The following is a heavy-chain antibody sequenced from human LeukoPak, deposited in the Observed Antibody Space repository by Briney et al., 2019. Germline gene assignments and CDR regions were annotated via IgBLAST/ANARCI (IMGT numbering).Heavy chain of an antibody. J-gene: IGHJ5*02. CDR3: ARASRGNWFDP. Sequence: GGSLRLSCAASGFTFSRYWMHWVRQAPGKGLVWVSRIGDDGSTTAYADSVKGRFTISRGNAKNTLYLQMNSLRAEDTAVYYCARASRGNWFDPWGQGTLVTVSS. V-gene: IGHV3-74*01. D-gene: IGHD3-10*01. CDR2: IGDDGSTT. CDR1: GFTFSRYW.